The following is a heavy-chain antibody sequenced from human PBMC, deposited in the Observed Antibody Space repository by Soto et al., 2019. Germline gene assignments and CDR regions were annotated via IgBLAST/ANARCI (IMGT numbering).Heavy chain of an antibody. CDR3: ARESSSSWYGYYYYYMDV. Sequence: ASVKVSCKASGGTFSSYTISWVRQAPGQGLEWMGRIIPILGIANYAQKFQGRVTITADKSTSTAYMELSSLRSEDTAVYYCARESSSSWYGYYYYYMDVWGKGTTVTVSS. CDR2: IIPILGIA. CDR1: GGTFSSYT. D-gene: IGHD6-13*01. J-gene: IGHJ6*03. V-gene: IGHV1-69*04.